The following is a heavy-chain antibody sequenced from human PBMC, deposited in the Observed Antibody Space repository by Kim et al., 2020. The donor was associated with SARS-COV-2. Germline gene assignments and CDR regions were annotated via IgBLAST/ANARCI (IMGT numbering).Heavy chain of an antibody. V-gene: IGHV3-64*01. Sequence: GGSLRLSCVASGFSFSSYTMHWVRQAPGKGLEYVSAISSDGRSTYYANSVKGRFTISRDNSKNTLYLQMGSLRAEDMAVYYCARVGYSSGWYFDYWGQGTLVTVSS. CDR2: ISSDGRST. CDR1: GFSFSSYT. J-gene: IGHJ4*02. D-gene: IGHD6-19*01. CDR3: ARVGYSSGWYFDY.